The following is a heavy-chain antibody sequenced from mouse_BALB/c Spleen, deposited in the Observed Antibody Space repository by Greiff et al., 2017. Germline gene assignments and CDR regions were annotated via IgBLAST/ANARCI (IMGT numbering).Heavy chain of an antibody. Sequence: VKLMESGPDLVAPSQSLSITCTVSGFSLTSYGVHWVRQPPGKGLEWLVVIWSDGSTTYNSALKSRLSISKDNSKSQVFLKMNSLQTDDTAMYYCARHGWDYDGAYAMDYWGQGTSVTVS. V-gene: IGHV2-6-2*01. J-gene: IGHJ4*01. CDR2: IWSDGST. CDR1: GFSLTSYG. CDR3: ARHGWDYDGAYAMDY. D-gene: IGHD2-4*01.